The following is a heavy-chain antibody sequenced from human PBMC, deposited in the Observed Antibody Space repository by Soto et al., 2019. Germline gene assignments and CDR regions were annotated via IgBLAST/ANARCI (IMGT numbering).Heavy chain of an antibody. J-gene: IGHJ3*02. CDR1: GFTFSSYA. D-gene: IGHD3-22*01. V-gene: IGHV3-30-3*01. CDR3: AKDFPTMIVVPDAFDI. CDR2: ISYDGSNK. Sequence: PGGSLRLSCAASGFTFSSYAMHWVRQAPGKGLEWVAVISYDGSNKYYADSVKGRFTISRDNSKNTLYLQMNSLRAEDTAVYYCAKDFPTMIVVPDAFDIWGQGTMVTVSS.